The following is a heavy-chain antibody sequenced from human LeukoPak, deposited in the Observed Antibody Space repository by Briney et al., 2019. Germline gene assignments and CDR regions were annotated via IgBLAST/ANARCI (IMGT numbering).Heavy chain of an antibody. CDR2: ISSSGSYI. J-gene: IGHJ4*02. CDR3: ARDREEGFDY. CDR1: GFTFSSYS. Sequence: NLGGSLRLSCAASGFTFSSYSMNWVRQAPGKGLEWVSSISSSGSYIYYADSVKGRFTISRDNAKNSLYLQMNSLRAEDTAVYYCARDREEGFDYWGQGTLVTVSS. D-gene: IGHD1-26*01. V-gene: IGHV3-21*01.